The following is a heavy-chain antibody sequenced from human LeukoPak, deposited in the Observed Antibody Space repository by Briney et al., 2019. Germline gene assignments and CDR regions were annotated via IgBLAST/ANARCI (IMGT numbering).Heavy chain of an antibody. Sequence: GGSLRLSCAASGFTFSSYGMHWVRQAPGKGLGWVAVIWYDGSNKYYADSVKGRFTISRDNSKNTLYLQMNSLRAEDTAVYYCARDRLPGIAAARGWFDPWGQGTLVTVSS. D-gene: IGHD6-13*01. CDR3: ARDRLPGIAAARGWFDP. CDR1: GFTFSSYG. V-gene: IGHV3-33*01. CDR2: IWYDGSNK. J-gene: IGHJ5*02.